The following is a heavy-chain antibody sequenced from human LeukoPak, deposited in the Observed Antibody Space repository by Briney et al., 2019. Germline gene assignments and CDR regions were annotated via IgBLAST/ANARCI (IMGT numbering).Heavy chain of an antibody. V-gene: IGHV3-30-3*01. CDR2: ISYDGGNK. Sequence: GGSLRLSCAASGFTFSSYAMHWVRQAPGKGPEWVAVISYDGGNKYYADSVKGRFTISRDNSKNTLYLQMNSLRAEDTAVYYCARDSGSYRGSFDYWGQGTLVTVSS. CDR3: ARDSGSYRGSFDY. D-gene: IGHD1-26*01. J-gene: IGHJ4*02. CDR1: GFTFSSYA.